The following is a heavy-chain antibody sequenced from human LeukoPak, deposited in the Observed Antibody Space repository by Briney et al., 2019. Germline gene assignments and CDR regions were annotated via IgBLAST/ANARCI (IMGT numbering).Heavy chain of an antibody. V-gene: IGHV1-18*01. CDR2: ISPFNGKT. J-gene: IGHJ4*02. CDR1: GYTFITSG. Sequence: GASVNVSCKTSGYTFITSGITWVRQAPGHGLKWIGWISPFNGKTRFAEEFQDRLTLTTDTPTRTAYMVLRSLRSDDTAVYYCVRDRDATPDDVRDYGGQGSLVTVSS. D-gene: IGHD2-21*02. CDR3: VRDRDATPDDVRDY.